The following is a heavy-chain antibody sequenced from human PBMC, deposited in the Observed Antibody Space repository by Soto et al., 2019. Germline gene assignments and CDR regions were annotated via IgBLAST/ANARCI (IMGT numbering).Heavy chain of an antibody. CDR1: GFSLSTSGVG. D-gene: IGHD6-13*01. J-gene: IGHJ4*02. Sequence: QITLKESGPTLVKPTQTLTLTCTFSGFSLSTSGVGVGWIRQPPGKALEWLALIYWDDDKRYSPSLKSRLTNTKDTSKNQVVLTMTNMDPVDTATYYCAHRHLEGNYFDYWGQGTLVTVSS. CDR3: AHRHLEGNYFDY. CDR2: IYWDDDK. V-gene: IGHV2-5*02.